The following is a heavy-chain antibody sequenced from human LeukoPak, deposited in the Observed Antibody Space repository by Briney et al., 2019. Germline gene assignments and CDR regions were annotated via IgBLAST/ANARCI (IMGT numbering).Heavy chain of an antibody. CDR3: ARDTSIWVAGNYIDF. V-gene: IGHV3-9*01. Sequence: PGGSLRLSCAASGFTFDDYAMHWVRQAPGKGLEWVSGISWNSGNTAYADSVKGRFTISRDKAKNSLYLQMNSLRVEDAALYYCARDTSIWVAGNYIDFWGQGTLVTVSS. J-gene: IGHJ4*02. D-gene: IGHD6-19*01. CDR1: GFTFDDYA. CDR2: ISWNSGNT.